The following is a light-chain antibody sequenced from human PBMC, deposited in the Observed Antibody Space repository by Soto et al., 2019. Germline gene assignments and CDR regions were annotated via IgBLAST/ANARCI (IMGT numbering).Light chain of an antibody. CDR3: QSYDSSLSGSYV. CDR1: SSNIGAGYD. V-gene: IGLV1-40*01. CDR2: GNS. Sequence: QSVLTQPPSVSGAPGQRVTISCTGSSSNIGAGYDVHWYQQLPGTVPKLLIYGNSNRPSGVPDRFSGSKSGTSASLAITGLQAEGEADYYCQSYDSSLSGSYVFGTGTKVTV. J-gene: IGLJ1*01.